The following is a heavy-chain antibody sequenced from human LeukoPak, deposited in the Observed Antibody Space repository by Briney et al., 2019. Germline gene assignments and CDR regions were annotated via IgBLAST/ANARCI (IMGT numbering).Heavy chain of an antibody. V-gene: IGHV3-30*14. CDR3: VRDLEFPRSSGDY. D-gene: IGHD6-6*01. CDR1: GFPFSDSA. Sequence: PGGSLRLSCTASGFPFSDSALHWVRQAPGKGLEWVGIISIGGSNQYYADSVKGRFTISRDDSKNTLYLQMNSLRVEDTAFYYCVRDLEFPRSSGDYWGQGTLVIVSS. CDR2: ISIGGSNQ. J-gene: IGHJ4*02.